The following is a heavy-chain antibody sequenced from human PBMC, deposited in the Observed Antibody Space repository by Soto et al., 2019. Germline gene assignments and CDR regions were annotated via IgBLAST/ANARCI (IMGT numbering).Heavy chain of an antibody. CDR1: GDSFTTYW. CDR2: IYPGDSDT. V-gene: IGHV5-51*01. D-gene: IGHD4-17*01. Sequence: EVQLAQSGAEVKKPGESLKISCKGFGDSFTTYWIAWVRQMPGKGLEWMGIIYPGDSDTRYSPSFQGQVTISADKSISTAFLQWSSLKASDTATYYCAVTRVTRVTNHYYYYKMDVWGQGTTVTVSS. J-gene: IGHJ6*02. CDR3: AVTRVTRVTNHYYYYKMDV.